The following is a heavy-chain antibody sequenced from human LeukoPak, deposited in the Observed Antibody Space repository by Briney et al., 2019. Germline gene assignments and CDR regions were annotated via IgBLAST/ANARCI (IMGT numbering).Heavy chain of an antibody. Sequence: SETLPLTCTVSGGSISTYYWSWIRQPAGKGLEWIGRMYTSGSTNYNPSLKSRVTMSVDTSKNQFSLKLSSVTAADTAVYYCARDSTNGWDYWGQGTLVTVSS. V-gene: IGHV4-4*07. CDR2: MYTSGST. D-gene: IGHD6-19*01. CDR1: GGSISTYY. CDR3: ARDSTNGWDY. J-gene: IGHJ4*02.